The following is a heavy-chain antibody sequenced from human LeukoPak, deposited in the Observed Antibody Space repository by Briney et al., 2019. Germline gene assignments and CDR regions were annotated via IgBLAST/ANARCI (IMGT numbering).Heavy chain of an antibody. V-gene: IGHV1-18*01. CDR3: ARANPLYCSRTTCLFDY. Sequence: GASVKVSCKASGYTFTSYGISWVRQAPGQGLEWMGWISAYNGNTNYAQKLQGRGTMTTDTSTSTAYMELRSLRSDDTAVYYCARANPLYCSRTTCLFDYWGQGTLVTVSS. D-gene: IGHD2-2*01. CDR1: GYTFTSYG. CDR2: ISAYNGNT. J-gene: IGHJ4*02.